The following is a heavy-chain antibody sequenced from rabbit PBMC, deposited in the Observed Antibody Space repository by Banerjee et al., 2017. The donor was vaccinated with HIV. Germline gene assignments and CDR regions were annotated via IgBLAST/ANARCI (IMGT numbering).Heavy chain of an antibody. J-gene: IGHJ4*01. CDR2: IYAGSSGST. V-gene: IGHV1S45*01. Sequence: QQQLVESGGDLVQPEGSLTLTCKASGLDFSSSYWICWVRQAPGKGLEWIGCIYAGSSGSTYYASWAKGRFTISKTSSTTVTLQLNSLTAADTATYFCARNIDDMNLWGQGTLVTVS. CDR1: GLDFSSSYW. D-gene: IGHD2-1*01. CDR3: ARNIDDMNL.